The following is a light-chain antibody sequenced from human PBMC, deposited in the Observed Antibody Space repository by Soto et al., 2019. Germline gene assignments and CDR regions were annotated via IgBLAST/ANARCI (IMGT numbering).Light chain of an antibody. V-gene: IGKV4-1*01. CDR3: QQLHSYPLT. CDR2: WAS. J-gene: IGKJ4*01. Sequence: DVVMTHSPDSLAVSLVERATINCRSSQRVLYSSNNKNYLAWYEQKKGQTPKMLIYWASTRESGVPDRFSGSGSGTDCTLTISRLQPEDFETYYCQQLHSYPLTFGGGTKVDI. CDR1: QRVLYSSNNKNY.